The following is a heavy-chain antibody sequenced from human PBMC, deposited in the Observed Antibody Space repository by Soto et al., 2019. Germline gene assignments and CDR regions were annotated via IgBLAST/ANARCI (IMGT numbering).Heavy chain of an antibody. V-gene: IGHV3-33*01. CDR1: GFTFSSYG. CDR2: IWYDGSNK. CDR3: AREYEIYATVAVDY. D-gene: IGHD4-17*01. J-gene: IGHJ4*02. Sequence: QVQLVESGGGVVQPGRSLRLSCAASGFTFSSYGMHWVRQAPGKGLEWVAVIWYDGSNKYYADSVKGRFTISRDNSKNTLYLQMNSLRAEDTAVYYCAREYEIYATVAVDYWGQGTLVTVSS.